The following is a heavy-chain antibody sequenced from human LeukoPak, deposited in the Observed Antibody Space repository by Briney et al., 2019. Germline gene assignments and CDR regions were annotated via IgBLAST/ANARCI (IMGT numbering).Heavy chain of an antibody. CDR3: AKDQRVDTAMVFDY. CDR2: ISGSGGST. Sequence: GGSLRLSCAASGLTFSSYAMSWVRQAPGKGLEWVSAISGSGGSTYYADSVKGRFTISRNNSKNTLYLQMNSLRAEDTAVYYCAKDQRVDTAMVFDYWGQGTLVTVSS. CDR1: GLTFSSYA. V-gene: IGHV3-23*01. D-gene: IGHD5-18*01. J-gene: IGHJ4*02.